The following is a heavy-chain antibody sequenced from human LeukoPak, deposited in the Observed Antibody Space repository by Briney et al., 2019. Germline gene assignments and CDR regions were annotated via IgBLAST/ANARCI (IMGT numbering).Heavy chain of an antibody. J-gene: IGHJ3*02. V-gene: IGHV3-21*01. D-gene: IGHD3-9*01. Sequence: GGSLRLSCAASGFTFSSYSMNWVRQAPGKGLEWVSSISSSSSYIYYADSVKGRFTISRDNAKNSLYLQMNSLRAEDTAVYYCARDSDILTGSPSAFDIWGQGTMVTVSS. CDR2: ISSSSSYI. CDR1: GFTFSSYS. CDR3: ARDSDILTGSPSAFDI.